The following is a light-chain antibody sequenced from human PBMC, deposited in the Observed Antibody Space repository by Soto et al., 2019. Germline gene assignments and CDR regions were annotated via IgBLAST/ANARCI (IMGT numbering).Light chain of an antibody. CDR2: KAS. Sequence: DIQMTQSPSTLSASVGDRVTITCRSSQSISSWLAWYQQKPGKAPKLLIYKASSLESGVPSRCSGSGSGTEFTLTISSLQPDDFATYYCQQYNSYPMYTFGQGTKLEIK. J-gene: IGKJ2*01. V-gene: IGKV1-5*03. CDR1: QSISSW. CDR3: QQYNSYPMYT.